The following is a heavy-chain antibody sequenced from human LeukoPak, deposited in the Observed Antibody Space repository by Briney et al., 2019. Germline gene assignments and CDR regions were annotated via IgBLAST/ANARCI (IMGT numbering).Heavy chain of an antibody. J-gene: IGHJ4*02. Sequence: GGSLRLSCAASGFTFSSYWMHWVRQAPGKGLVWVARINTDGSSTSYADSVKGRFNISRDNAKNPLYLQMNSLRAEDTALYYCAKVRRYYYDSSGYWGEFDYWGQGTLVTVS. CDR2: INTDGSST. V-gene: IGHV3-74*01. CDR3: AKVRRYYYDSSGYWGEFDY. CDR1: GFTFSSYW. D-gene: IGHD3-22*01.